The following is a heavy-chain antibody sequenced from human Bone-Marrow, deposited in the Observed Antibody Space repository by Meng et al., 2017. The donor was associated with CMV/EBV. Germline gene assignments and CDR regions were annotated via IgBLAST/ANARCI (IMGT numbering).Heavy chain of an antibody. CDR2: MNPYSGKT. CDR1: GHTFTSHD. V-gene: IGHV1-8*03. D-gene: IGHD6-19*01. Sequence: KASGHTFTSHDINWGRQATGQGLEWIGWMNPYSGKTGYAEKFQGRVTITRNTSIRTAYLELSSLRSEDTAFYYCARRGYSNDWYPFDYWGQGTLVTVSS. J-gene: IGHJ4*02. CDR3: ARRGYSNDWYPFDY.